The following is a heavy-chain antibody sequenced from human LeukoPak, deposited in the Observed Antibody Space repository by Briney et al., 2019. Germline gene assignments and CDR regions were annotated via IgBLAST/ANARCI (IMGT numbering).Heavy chain of an antibody. CDR1: GFSFSSYE. V-gene: IGHV3-48*03. J-gene: IGHJ4*02. CDR3: ANDLREGFDY. CDR2: INSGGSTT. Sequence: LSGGSLRLSCAASGFSFSSYEMNWVRQAPGKGLEWLSYINSGGSTTYYADSVKGRFTISRDNSKNTLYLQMNSLRAEDTAVYYCANDLREGFDYWGQGTLVTVSS.